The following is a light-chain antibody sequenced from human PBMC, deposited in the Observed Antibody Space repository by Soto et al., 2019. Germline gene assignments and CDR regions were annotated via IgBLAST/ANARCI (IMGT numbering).Light chain of an antibody. J-gene: IGKJ3*01. CDR1: QGINNY. Sequence: DIPMTQSPSSLSASVGDRVTITRRASQGINNYVAWYQQKPGKPPNLLIYAASTLQSGVPSRFSGSGSGTDFTLTINSLQPEDVATYSCQKYSSVPVFGPGTKVDIK. V-gene: IGKV1-27*01. CDR2: AAS. CDR3: QKYSSVPV.